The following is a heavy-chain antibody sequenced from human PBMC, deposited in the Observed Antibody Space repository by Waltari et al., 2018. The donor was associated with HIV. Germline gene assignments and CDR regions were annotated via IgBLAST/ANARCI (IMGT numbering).Heavy chain of an antibody. V-gene: IGHV3-48*02. CDR3: ARDTLNFYFGLDV. Sequence: EEQLVESGGGLVQPGGSLVLSCAASGFTFSRYAVTWVRPGPGKGLELIAYISSESTNIQYADSVKGRFTVSRDNAEESLYLEMNSLRDEDTAVYYCARDTLNFYFGLDVWGQGTTVTVSS. CDR1: GFTFSRYA. CDR2: ISSESTNI. J-gene: IGHJ6*02. D-gene: IGHD2-15*01.